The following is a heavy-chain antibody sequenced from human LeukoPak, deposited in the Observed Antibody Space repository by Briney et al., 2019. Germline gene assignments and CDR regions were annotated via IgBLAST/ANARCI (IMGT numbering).Heavy chain of an antibody. J-gene: IGHJ3*02. V-gene: IGHV1-2*04. Sequence: ASVKVSCKASGYTFTTYEINWVRQAPGQGLEWMGWINPNSGGTNYAQKFQGWVTMTRDTSISTAYMELSRLRSDDTAVYYCARDRVRYGSGSYYTGWAFDIWGQGTMVTVSS. CDR2: INPNSGGT. CDR1: GYTFTTYE. D-gene: IGHD3-10*01. CDR3: ARDRVRYGSGSYYTGWAFDI.